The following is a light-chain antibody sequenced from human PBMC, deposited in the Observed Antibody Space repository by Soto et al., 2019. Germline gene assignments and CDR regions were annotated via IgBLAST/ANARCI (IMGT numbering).Light chain of an antibody. CDR1: QSVLYSSNNKNY. CDR2: WAS. V-gene: IGKV4-1*01. Sequence: DIVMTHSPDSLSVSLGERATINCKSSQSVLYSSNNKNYLAWYQQKPGQPPTLLIYWASTRESGVPDRFSGSGSGTDFTLTISSLQAEDVAVYYCQQYYSTPRTFGQGTKVEIK. CDR3: QQYYSTPRT. J-gene: IGKJ1*01.